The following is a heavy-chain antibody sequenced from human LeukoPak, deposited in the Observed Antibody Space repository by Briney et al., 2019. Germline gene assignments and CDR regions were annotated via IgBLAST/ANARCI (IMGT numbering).Heavy chain of an antibody. V-gene: IGHV1-8*03. CDR3: ARDGVSPMVEFDY. J-gene: IGHJ4*02. D-gene: IGHD5/OR15-5a*01. Sequence: ASVKVSCKASGYSLTGYYMYWVRQAPGQGLEWMGWMYPNDGNTGYAQRFPGRLTITRNTSISTAYMELSSLRSDDTAVYYCARDGVSPMVEFDYWGQGTLVTVSS. CDR2: MYPNDGNT. CDR1: GYSLTGYY.